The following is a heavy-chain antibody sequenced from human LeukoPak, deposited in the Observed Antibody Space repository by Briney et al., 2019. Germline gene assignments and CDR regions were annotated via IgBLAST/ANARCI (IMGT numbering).Heavy chain of an antibody. CDR3: ARSPLSCSGGSCYSDY. Sequence: SVKVSCKASGGTFSSYAISWVRQAPGQGLEWMGRIIPILGIANYAQKFQGRVTITADKSTSTAYMELSSLRSEDTAVYYCARSPLSCSGGSCYSDYWGQGTLVTVSS. CDR1: GGTFSSYA. D-gene: IGHD2-15*01. V-gene: IGHV1-69*04. CDR2: IIPILGIA. J-gene: IGHJ4*02.